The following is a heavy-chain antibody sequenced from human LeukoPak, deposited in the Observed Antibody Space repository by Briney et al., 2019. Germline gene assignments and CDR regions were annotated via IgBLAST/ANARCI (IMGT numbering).Heavy chain of an antibody. CDR1: GFSLSTSGVG. Sequence: ESGPTLVNPTQTLTLTCTFSGFSLSTSGVGVGWIRQPPGKALEWLALIYWNDDGHYSPSLKSRLTITKDTSKKQVVLTMTNMDPVDSATYYCAHSPQIGYCSSTSCLKWFDPWGQGTLVTVSS. CDR2: IYWNDDG. CDR3: AHSPQIGYCSSTSCLKWFDP. J-gene: IGHJ5*02. V-gene: IGHV2-5*01. D-gene: IGHD2-2*01.